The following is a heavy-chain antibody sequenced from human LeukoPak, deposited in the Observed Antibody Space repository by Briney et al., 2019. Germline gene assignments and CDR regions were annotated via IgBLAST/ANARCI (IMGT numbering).Heavy chain of an antibody. CDR1: GGSISSYY. CDR2: IYTSGST. D-gene: IGHD6-13*01. Sequence: PSETLSLTCTVSGGSISSYYWSWIRQPAGKGLEWIGRIYTSGSTNYNPSLKSRVTISVDTSKNQFSLKLSSVTAADTAVYYCARARIAAAGYYYYYYYMDVWGKGTTVTISS. CDR3: ARARIAAAGYYYYYYYMDV. J-gene: IGHJ6*03. V-gene: IGHV4-4*07.